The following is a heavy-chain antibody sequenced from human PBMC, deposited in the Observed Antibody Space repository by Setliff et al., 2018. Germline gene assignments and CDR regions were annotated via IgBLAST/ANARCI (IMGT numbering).Heavy chain of an antibody. D-gene: IGHD4-17*01. CDR3: ARSMGDYGDYIEDAFDI. CDR1: GGSISSGTYY. Sequence: PSETLSLTCTVSGGSISSGTYYWNWVRQHPGKGLEWIGNIYNSGNTHYNPSLKSRVTISVDTSKNQLSLKLSSVTAADTAVYYCARSMGDYGDYIEDAFDIWGQGARVT. J-gene: IGHJ3*02. V-gene: IGHV4-31*03. CDR2: IYNSGNT.